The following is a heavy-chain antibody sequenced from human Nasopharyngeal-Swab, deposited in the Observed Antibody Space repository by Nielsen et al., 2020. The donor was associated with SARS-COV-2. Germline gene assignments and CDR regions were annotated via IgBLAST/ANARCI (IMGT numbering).Heavy chain of an antibody. CDR3: AREREDCSGGGCLRLLIDY. V-gene: IGHV1-18*01. J-gene: IGHJ4*02. D-gene: IGHD2-15*01. Sequence: WVRQAPGQGLEWMGWISAYNGNTNYAQKLQGRVTMTTDTSTSTAYMELKSLRSDDTAVYYCAREREDCSGGGCLRLLIDYWGQGTLVTVSS. CDR2: ISAYNGNT.